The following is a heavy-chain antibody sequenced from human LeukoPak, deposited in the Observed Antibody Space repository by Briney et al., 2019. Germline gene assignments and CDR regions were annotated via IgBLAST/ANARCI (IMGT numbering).Heavy chain of an antibody. J-gene: IGHJ5*02. CDR2: ISSSSSYI. D-gene: IGHD6-13*01. CDR1: GFTFSSYS. Sequence: GGSLRLSCAASGFTFSSYSMNWVRQAPGKGLEWVSSISSSSSYIYYADSVKGRFTISRDNAKNSLYLQMNSLRAEDTAVYYCARAIGGGIAAAGTGWFDPWGQGTLVTVSS. CDR3: ARAIGGGIAAAGTGWFDP. V-gene: IGHV3-21*01.